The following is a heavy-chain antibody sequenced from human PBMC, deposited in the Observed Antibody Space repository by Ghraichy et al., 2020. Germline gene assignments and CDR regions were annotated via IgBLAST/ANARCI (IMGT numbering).Heavy chain of an antibody. Sequence: SETLSLTCTVSGGSISSSSYYWGWIRQPPGKGLEWIGSIYYSGSTYYNPSLKSRVTISVDTSKNQFSLKLSSVTAADTAVYYCAISPLLLSWFDPWGQGTLVTVSS. CDR1: GGSISSSSYY. CDR3: AISPLLLSWFDP. CDR2: IYYSGST. J-gene: IGHJ5*02. D-gene: IGHD2-2*01. V-gene: IGHV4-39*01.